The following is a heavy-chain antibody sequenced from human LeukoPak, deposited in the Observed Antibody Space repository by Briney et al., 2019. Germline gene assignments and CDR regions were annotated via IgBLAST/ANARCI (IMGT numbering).Heavy chain of an antibody. V-gene: IGHV3-30*02. CDR3: ATHIRTDFDY. D-gene: IGHD3-3*02. Sequence: PGGSLRLSCAASGFTFSSYGMHWVRQAPGKGLEWVAFTRYDGSNKYYVDSVKGRFTISRDNSKNTLYLQMNSLRAEDTAVYYCATHIRTDFDYWGQGTLVTVSS. CDR1: GFTFSSYG. CDR2: TRYDGSNK. J-gene: IGHJ4*02.